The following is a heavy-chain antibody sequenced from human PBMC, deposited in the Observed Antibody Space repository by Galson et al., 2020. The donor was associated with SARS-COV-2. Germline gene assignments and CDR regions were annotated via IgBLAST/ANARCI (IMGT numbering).Heavy chain of an antibody. Sequence: GESLKISCAASGFTFSSYSMNWVRQAPGKGLEWVSSISSSSSYIYYADSVKGRFTISRDNAKNTLYLQMNSLRAEDTAVYYCASRLYCGGDCYGHGWGQGTLVTVSS. CDR3: ASRLYCGGDCYGHG. CDR2: ISSSSSYI. J-gene: IGHJ4*02. CDR1: GFTFSSYS. V-gene: IGHV3-21*01. D-gene: IGHD2-21*01.